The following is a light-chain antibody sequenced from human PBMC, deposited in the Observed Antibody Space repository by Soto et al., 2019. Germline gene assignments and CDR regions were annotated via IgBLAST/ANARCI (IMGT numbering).Light chain of an antibody. CDR2: STS. V-gene: IGKV3-20*01. CDR1: QTVGSTF. J-gene: IGKJ1*01. CDR3: QHYGDSLTWT. Sequence: EAVLTQSPGTLSLSPGDRATLSCRASQTVGSTFVAWYQQRPGQAPRLLIYSTSSRATGIPDRFTGAWSGTGFTLTISSLEPEDFALYYCQHYGDSLTWTFGQGTRVEIK.